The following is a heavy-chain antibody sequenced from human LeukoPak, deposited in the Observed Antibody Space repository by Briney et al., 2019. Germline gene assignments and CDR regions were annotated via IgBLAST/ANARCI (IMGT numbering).Heavy chain of an antibody. Sequence: PGGSLRLSCAASGFTFSSYSMNWVRQAPGKGLEWVSSISSSSSYIYYAGSVKGRFTISRDNAKNSLYLQMNSLRAEDTAVYYCARVPPQQWLVREPAYFDYWGQGTLVTVSS. D-gene: IGHD6-19*01. CDR2: ISSSSSYI. J-gene: IGHJ4*02. CDR3: ARVPPQQWLVREPAYFDY. CDR1: GFTFSSYS. V-gene: IGHV3-21*01.